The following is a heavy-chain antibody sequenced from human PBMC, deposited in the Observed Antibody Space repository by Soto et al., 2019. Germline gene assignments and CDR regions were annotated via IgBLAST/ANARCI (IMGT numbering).Heavy chain of an antibody. CDR3: ARSTGYGDSYFDY. V-gene: IGHV4-59*01. CDR1: GGSISSYY. J-gene: IGHJ4*02. D-gene: IGHD4-17*01. Sequence: SETLFLTCTVSGGSISSYYWNWIRQSPGKGLEWVGYMYYGRSTNYNPSLKSRVTISGDTSKNQFSLKLSSVTAADMAVYYCARSTGYGDSYFDYWGQG. CDR2: MYYGRST.